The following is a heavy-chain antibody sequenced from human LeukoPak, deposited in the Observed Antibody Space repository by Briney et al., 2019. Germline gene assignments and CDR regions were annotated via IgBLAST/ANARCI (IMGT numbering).Heavy chain of an antibody. J-gene: IGHJ6*04. Sequence: GGPLRLSCAASGFTFSSYWMSWVRQAPGKGLEWVANIKHDGSEKYNVDSLKGRFTISRDNAKNSLYLQMNSLRAEDTAVYYCARDNPARDGMDVWGKGTTVTVSS. CDR1: GFTFSSYW. CDR3: ARDNPARDGMDV. V-gene: IGHV3-7*03. CDR2: IKHDGSEK.